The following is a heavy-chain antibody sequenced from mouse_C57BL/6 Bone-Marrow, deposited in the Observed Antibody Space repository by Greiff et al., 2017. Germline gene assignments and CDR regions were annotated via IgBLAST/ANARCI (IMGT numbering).Heavy chain of an antibody. J-gene: IGHJ3*01. CDR1: GFTFSDYG. Sequence: EVQVVESGGGLVKPGGSLKLSCAASGFTFSDYGMHWVRQAPEKGLEWVAYISSGSSTIYYADTVKGRFTISRDNAKNTLFLQMTSLRSEDTAMYYCARYYYGSSSFAYWGQGTLVTVSA. CDR3: ARYYYGSSSFAY. D-gene: IGHD1-1*01. V-gene: IGHV5-17*01. CDR2: ISSGSSTI.